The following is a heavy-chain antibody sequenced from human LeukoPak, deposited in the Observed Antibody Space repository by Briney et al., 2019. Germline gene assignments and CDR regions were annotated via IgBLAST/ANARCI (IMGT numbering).Heavy chain of an antibody. Sequence: SYDGSNKYYADSVKGRFTISRDNSKNTLYLQMNSLRAEDTAVYYCACLYSSSPDDAFDIWGQGTMVTVSS. V-gene: IGHV3-30-3*01. CDR2: SYDGSNK. D-gene: IGHD6-6*01. CDR3: ACLYSSSPDDAFDI. J-gene: IGHJ3*02.